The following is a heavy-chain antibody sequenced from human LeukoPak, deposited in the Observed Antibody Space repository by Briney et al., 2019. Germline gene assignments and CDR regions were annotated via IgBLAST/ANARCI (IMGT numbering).Heavy chain of an antibody. CDR2: ISSSGSTI. D-gene: IGHD3-16*02. V-gene: IGHV3-11*04. J-gene: IGHJ4*02. CDR1: GFTSSDYY. CDR3: ARRDYDYVWGSYPL. Sequence: PGGSLRLSCAASGFTSSDYYMSWIRQAPGKGLEWVSYISSSGSTIYYADSVKGRFTISRDNAKNSLYLQMNSLRAEDTAVYYCARRDYDYVWGSYPLWGQGTLVTVSS.